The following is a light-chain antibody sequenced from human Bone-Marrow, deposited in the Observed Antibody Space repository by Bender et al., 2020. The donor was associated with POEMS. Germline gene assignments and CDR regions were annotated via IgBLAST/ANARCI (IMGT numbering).Light chain of an antibody. V-gene: IGLV2-14*03. CDR3: YSFTTNNTRV. J-gene: IGLJ3*02. Sequence: QSALTQPASVSASPGQSISISCTGTSSDVGAYNYVSWYQQHPGKAPKVIIYDVNSRPSGISNRFSGSKSDNTASLTVSGLQAEDEADYYCYSFTTNNTRVFGAGTKLTVL. CDR2: DVN. CDR1: SSDVGAYNY.